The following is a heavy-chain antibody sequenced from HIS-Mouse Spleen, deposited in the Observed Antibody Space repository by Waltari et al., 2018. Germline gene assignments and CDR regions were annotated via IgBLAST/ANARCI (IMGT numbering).Heavy chain of an antibody. J-gene: IGHJ2*01. D-gene: IGHD6-13*01. CDR2: IYYSRTT. CDR3: AREIPYSSSWYDWYFDL. V-gene: IGHV4-39*07. CDR1: GGSISSSSYY. Sequence: QLQLQESGPGLVKPSETLSLTCTVSGGSISSSSYYWGWIRQPPGKGLEWIGSIYYSRTTYCNPSLKSRVTTSVDTSKNQFSLKLSSVTAADTAVYYCAREIPYSSSWYDWYFDLWGRGTLVTVSS.